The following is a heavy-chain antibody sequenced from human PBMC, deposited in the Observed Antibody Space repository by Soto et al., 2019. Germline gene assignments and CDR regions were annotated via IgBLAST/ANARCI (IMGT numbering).Heavy chain of an antibody. V-gene: IGHV3-7*05. CDR2: IKQDGTEK. Sequence: PGGSLRLSCATSGFTFSGYWMSWVRQAPGKGLEWLANIKQDGTEKYYVDSVKGRFTVSRDNVKNSLYLQMNSLKSEDTALYYCARDSRHFGVVPLDYWGQGTVVTVSS. CDR1: GFTFSGYW. J-gene: IGHJ4*02. CDR3: ARDSRHFGVVPLDY. D-gene: IGHD3-3*01.